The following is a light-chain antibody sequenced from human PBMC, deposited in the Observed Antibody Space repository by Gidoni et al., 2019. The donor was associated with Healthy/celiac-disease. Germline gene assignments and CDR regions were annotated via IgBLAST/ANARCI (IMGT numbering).Light chain of an antibody. V-gene: IGKV2-28*01. J-gene: IGKJ5*01. Sequence: DIVMTQSPLSLPVTPGEPASISCRSSQSLLHSNGYNYLDWYLQKPGQSPQLLIYLGSNRASGVPDRFSGSGSGTDFTLKISRVEAEDVGVYYCMQAVQTPFTFGQXTRLEIK. CDR1: QSLLHSNGYNY. CDR3: MQAVQTPFT. CDR2: LGS.